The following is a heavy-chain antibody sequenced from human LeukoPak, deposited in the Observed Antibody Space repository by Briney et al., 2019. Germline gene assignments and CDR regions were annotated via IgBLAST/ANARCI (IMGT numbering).Heavy chain of an antibody. CDR1: GFTVSSNY. V-gene: IGHV3-7*03. Sequence: GGSLRLSCAASGFTVSSNYMTWVRQAPGKGLEWVAHIKEDGSMTRSIDSVKGRFTISRDNAKSSLYLQMNSLRDEDTAVYYCVRDIGWFRFDHWGQGTLVTVSS. CDR3: VRDIGWFRFDH. J-gene: IGHJ4*02. CDR2: IKEDGSMT. D-gene: IGHD6-19*01.